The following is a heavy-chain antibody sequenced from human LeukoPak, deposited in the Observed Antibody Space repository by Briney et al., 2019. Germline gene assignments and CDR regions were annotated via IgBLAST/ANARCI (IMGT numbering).Heavy chain of an antibody. V-gene: IGHV1-18*01. CDR2: ISAYNGNT. D-gene: IGHD3-10*01. Sequence: ASVKVSCKASGCTFTSYGISWVRQAPGQGLEWMGWISAYNGNTNYAQKLQGRVTMTTDTSTSTAYMELRSLRSDDTAVYYCARGLLPVWFGELLQHYYYMDVWGKGTTVTVSS. J-gene: IGHJ6*03. CDR1: GCTFTSYG. CDR3: ARGLLPVWFGELLQHYYYMDV.